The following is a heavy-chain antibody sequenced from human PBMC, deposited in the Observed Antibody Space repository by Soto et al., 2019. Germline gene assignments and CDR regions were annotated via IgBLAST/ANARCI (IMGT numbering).Heavy chain of an antibody. CDR2: ISSSSSYI. J-gene: IGHJ4*02. D-gene: IGHD6-6*01. Sequence: GGSLRLSCAASGFTFSSYSMNWVRQAPGKGLEWVSSISSSSSYIYYADSVKGRFTISRDNAKNSLYLQMNSLRAEDTAVYYCARVGPGEYFTYYFDYWGQGTLVTVSS. CDR3: ARVGPGEYFTYYFDY. CDR1: GFTFSSYS. V-gene: IGHV3-21*01.